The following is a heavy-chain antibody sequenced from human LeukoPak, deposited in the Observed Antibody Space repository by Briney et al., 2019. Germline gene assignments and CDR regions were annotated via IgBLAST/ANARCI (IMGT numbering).Heavy chain of an antibody. J-gene: IGHJ4*02. CDR3: ARLGSDLEWDSGSFPDY. Sequence: SETLSLTCSVSGVYFSSSGCYWGWIRQPPGKGLEWIGSIFYTGNTYYNPSLKSRITISADTSKNQFSLELRFVTAADTAVYYCARLGSDLEWDSGSFPDYWGQGTLVTVSS. CDR2: IFYTGNT. D-gene: IGHD3-10*01. CDR1: GVYFSSSGCY. V-gene: IGHV4-39*01.